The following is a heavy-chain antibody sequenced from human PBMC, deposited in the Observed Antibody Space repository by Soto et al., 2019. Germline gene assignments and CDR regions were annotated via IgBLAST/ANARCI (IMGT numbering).Heavy chain of an antibody. J-gene: IGHJ3*02. V-gene: IGHV3-7*03. CDR3: ARDLGAYYYDSSGFYHGWAFDI. Sequence: GGSLRLSCAASGFTFSSYWMSWVRQAPGKGLEWVANIKQDGSEKYYVDSVKGRFTISRDNAKNSLYLQMNSLRAEDTAVYHCARDLGAYYYDSSGFYHGWAFDIWGQGTMVTVSS. D-gene: IGHD3-22*01. CDR2: IKQDGSEK. CDR1: GFTFSSYW.